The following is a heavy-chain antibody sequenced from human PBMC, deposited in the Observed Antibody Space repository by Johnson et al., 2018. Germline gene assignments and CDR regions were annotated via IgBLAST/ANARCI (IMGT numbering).Heavy chain of an antibody. CDR3: ARAPEGYSYGYDYYYYYYMDV. CDR1: GFTFSSYA. CDR2: ISGSGGST. J-gene: IGHJ6*03. Sequence: VQLVESGGGVVQPGRSLRLFCVVSGFTFSSYAMSWVRPAPGKGLEWVSAISGSGGSTYYADSVKGRFTISRDNSKNTLYLQMNRLRAEDTAVYYCARAPEGYSYGYDYYYYYYMDVWGKGTTVTVSS. V-gene: IGHV3-23*04. D-gene: IGHD5-18*01.